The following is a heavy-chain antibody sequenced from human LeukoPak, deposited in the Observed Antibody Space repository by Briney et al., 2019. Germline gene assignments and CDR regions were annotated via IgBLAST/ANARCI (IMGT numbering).Heavy chain of an antibody. D-gene: IGHD4-17*01. Sequence: GASVKVSCXASGGTFSSYAISWVRQAPGQGLEWMAGIIPIFGTANYAQKFQGRVTITADESTSTAYMELSSLRSEDTAVYYCARGRWGYGDYVGDFDYWGQGTLVTVSS. CDR1: GGTFSSYA. V-gene: IGHV1-69*13. CDR3: ARGRWGYGDYVGDFDY. J-gene: IGHJ4*02. CDR2: IIPIFGTA.